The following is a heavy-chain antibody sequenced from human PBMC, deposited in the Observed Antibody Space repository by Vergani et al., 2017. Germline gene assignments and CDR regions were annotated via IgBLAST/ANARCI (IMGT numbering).Heavy chain of an antibody. J-gene: IGHJ5*02. V-gene: IGHV1-3*01. CDR1: GYTFTSYA. CDR2: INAGNGNT. CDR3: ARDKTMVRGVMGWFDP. Sequence: QVQLVQSGAEVKKPGASVQVSCKASGYTFTSYAMHWVRQAPGQRLEWMGWINAGNGNTKYSQKFQGRVTITRDTSASTAYMELSSLRSEDTAVYYCARDKTMVRGVMGWFDPWGQGTLVTVSS. D-gene: IGHD3-10*01.